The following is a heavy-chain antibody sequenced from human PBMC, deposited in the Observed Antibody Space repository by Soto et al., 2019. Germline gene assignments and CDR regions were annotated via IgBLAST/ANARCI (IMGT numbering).Heavy chain of an antibody. Sequence: EVQLLESGGGLVQPGGSLRLSCAASGLTFNSYAMTWVRQAPGRGMEWGSGVDGRGVTSYHADSVKGRFTISRDTSKNTPSLQINSLSAQSTAVHYGAYALALYFGGDCFDAFDFLGQWAMFCVSS. CDR2: VDGRGVTS. D-gene: IGHD2-21*02. J-gene: IGHJ3*01. CDR3: AYALALYFGGDCFDAFDF. V-gene: IGHV3-23*01. CDR1: GLTFNSYA.